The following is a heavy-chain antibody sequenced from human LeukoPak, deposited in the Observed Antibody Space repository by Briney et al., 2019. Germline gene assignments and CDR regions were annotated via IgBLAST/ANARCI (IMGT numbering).Heavy chain of an antibody. D-gene: IGHD3-10*01. Sequence: ASVKVSCKASGYTFTGYYMHWVRQAPGQRLEWMGRINPNSGGTNYAQKFQGRVTMTRDTSISTAYMELSRLRSDDTAVYYCARDSGDYYYYYYMDVWGKGTTVTVSS. V-gene: IGHV1-2*06. CDR3: ARDSGDYYYYYYMDV. CDR2: INPNSGGT. J-gene: IGHJ6*03. CDR1: GYTFTGYY.